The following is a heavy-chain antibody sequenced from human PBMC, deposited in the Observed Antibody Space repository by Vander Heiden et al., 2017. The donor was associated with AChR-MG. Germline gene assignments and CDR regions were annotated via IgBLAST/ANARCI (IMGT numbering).Heavy chain of an antibody. Sequence: EVQLVESGGGLVKPGGSLRLSCAAPGFTFSSYSMNWVRQAPGKGLEWVSSISSSSSYIYYADSVKGRFTISRDNAKNSLYLQMNSLRAEDTAVYYCARDHPPRYSGSYSGMDVWGQGTTVTVSS. CDR2: ISSSSSYI. D-gene: IGHD1-26*01. CDR1: GFTFSSYS. J-gene: IGHJ6*02. CDR3: ARDHPPRYSGSYSGMDV. V-gene: IGHV3-21*01.